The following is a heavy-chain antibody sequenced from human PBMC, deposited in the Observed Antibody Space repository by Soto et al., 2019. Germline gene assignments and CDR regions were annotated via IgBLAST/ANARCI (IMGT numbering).Heavy chain of an antibody. D-gene: IGHD5-18*01. Sequence: QVQLVESGGGVVQPGRSLRLSCAASGSTFSSYGMNWVRQAPGKGLEWVAVISYDGSDKYYADSVKGRFTISRDNSKNTLSLQMNSLRAEDTAVYYCAKNRGYNYGLDAFDIWGQGTMVTVSS. V-gene: IGHV3-30*18. CDR3: AKNRGYNYGLDAFDI. CDR1: GSTFSSYG. J-gene: IGHJ3*02. CDR2: ISYDGSDK.